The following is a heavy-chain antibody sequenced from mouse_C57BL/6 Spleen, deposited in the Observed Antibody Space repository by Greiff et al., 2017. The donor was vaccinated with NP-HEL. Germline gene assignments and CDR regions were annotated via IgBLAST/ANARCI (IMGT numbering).Heavy chain of an antibody. CDR2: IDPENGDT. D-gene: IGHD1-1*01. J-gene: IGHJ2*01. CDR1: GFNIKDDY. Sequence: VQLQQSGAELVRPGASVKLSCTASGFNIKDDYMHWVKQRPEQGLEWIGWIDPENGDTEYASKFQGKATITADTSSNTAYLQLSSLTSEDTAVYYCTRYGSSPGYFDYWGQGTTLTVSS. V-gene: IGHV14-4*01. CDR3: TRYGSSPGYFDY.